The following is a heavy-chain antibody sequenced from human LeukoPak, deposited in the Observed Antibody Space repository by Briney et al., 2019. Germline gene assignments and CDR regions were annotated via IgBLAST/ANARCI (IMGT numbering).Heavy chain of an antibody. V-gene: IGHV4-30-4*08. J-gene: IGHJ4*02. Sequence: PSETLSLTCAVSGGSISSSSYYWGWIRQPPGKGLEWIGYIYYSGSTYYNPSLKSRVTISVDTSKNQFSLKLSSVTAADTAVYYCARALRSSSSPIDYWGQGTLVTVSS. CDR1: GGSISSSSYY. CDR3: ARALRSSSSPIDY. D-gene: IGHD6-6*01. CDR2: IYYSGST.